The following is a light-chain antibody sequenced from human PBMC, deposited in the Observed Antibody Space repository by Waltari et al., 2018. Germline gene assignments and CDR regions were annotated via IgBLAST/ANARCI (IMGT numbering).Light chain of an antibody. CDR1: SSNIGNND. CDR3: AAWDDSLNGHWV. V-gene: IGLV1-36*01. CDR2: DDE. Sequence: QSVLTQPPSVSEAPRQRVTISCSGSSSNIGNNDVNWYQQLPGKAPKLLIYDDERLPLGVYDHFSGCKSGTSASLAISGLQSEDEADYYWAAWDDSLNGHWVFGGGTKLTVL. J-gene: IGLJ3*02.